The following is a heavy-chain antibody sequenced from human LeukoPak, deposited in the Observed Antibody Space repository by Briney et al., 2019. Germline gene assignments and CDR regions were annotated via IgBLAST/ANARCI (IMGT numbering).Heavy chain of an antibody. J-gene: IGHJ4*02. CDR3: ARGGPPLTYYYDSSGYGN. Sequence: ALVKVSCKASGYTFTGYYMHWVRQAPGQGLEWMGWINPNSGGTNYAQKFQGRVTMTRDTSISTAYMELSRLRSDDTAVYYCARGGPPLTYYYDSSGYGNWGQGTLVTVSS. CDR1: GYTFTGYY. CDR2: INPNSGGT. D-gene: IGHD3-22*01. V-gene: IGHV1-2*02.